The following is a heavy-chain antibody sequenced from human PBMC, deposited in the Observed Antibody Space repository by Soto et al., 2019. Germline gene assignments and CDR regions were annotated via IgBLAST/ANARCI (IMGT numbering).Heavy chain of an antibody. CDR3: TTDYRRLLEWLPSNTDYYGMDV. D-gene: IGHD3-3*01. V-gene: IGHV3-15*01. CDR1: GFTFSNAW. Sequence: PGGSLRLSCAASGFTFSNAWMSWVRQAPGKGLEWVGRIKSKTDGGTTDYAAPVKGRFTISRDDSKNTLYLQMNSLKTEDTAVYYCTTDYRRLLEWLPSNTDYYGMDVWGQGTTVTVSS. CDR2: IKSKTDGGTT. J-gene: IGHJ6*02.